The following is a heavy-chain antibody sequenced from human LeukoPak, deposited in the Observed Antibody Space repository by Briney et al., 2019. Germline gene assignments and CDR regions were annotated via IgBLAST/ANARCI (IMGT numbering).Heavy chain of an antibody. V-gene: IGHV3-21*01. Sequence: GGSLRLSCAASGFTFSGYTMNWVRQAPGKGLEWVSSITSTSTYIYYADSVKGRFTISRDNAKNSLYLQMNSLRAEDTAVYYCANRCGGDCFDAFDIWGQGTMVTVSS. D-gene: IGHD2-21*02. CDR3: ANRCGGDCFDAFDI. CDR2: ITSTSTYI. CDR1: GFTFSGYT. J-gene: IGHJ3*02.